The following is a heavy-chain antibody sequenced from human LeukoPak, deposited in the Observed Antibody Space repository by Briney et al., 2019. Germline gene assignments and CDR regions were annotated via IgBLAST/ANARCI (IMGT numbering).Heavy chain of an antibody. J-gene: IGHJ6*03. V-gene: IGHV3-53*01. Sequence: GGSLRLSCAASGFTVNINYMSWVRQTPGKGLEWVSVLYSGGATYYADPVKGRFTISRDNSKNTLYLQMNSLRAEDTAVYYCAKDLGYCSSTSCADYYYMDVWGKGTTVTVSS. D-gene: IGHD2-2*01. CDR3: AKDLGYCSSTSCADYYYMDV. CDR2: LYSGGAT. CDR1: GFTVNINY.